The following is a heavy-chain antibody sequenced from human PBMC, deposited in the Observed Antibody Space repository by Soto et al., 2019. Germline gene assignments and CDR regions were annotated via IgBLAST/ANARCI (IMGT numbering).Heavy chain of an antibody. Sequence: PGGSLRLSCAASGFTFSSYSMNWVRQAPGKGLEWVSSISSSSSYIYYADSVKGRFTISRDNAKNSLYLQMNSLRAEDTAVYYCARVIAVAGTVDYWGQGTLVTVSS. V-gene: IGHV3-21*01. CDR1: GFTFSSYS. D-gene: IGHD6-19*01. CDR3: ARVIAVAGTVDY. J-gene: IGHJ4*02. CDR2: ISSSSSYI.